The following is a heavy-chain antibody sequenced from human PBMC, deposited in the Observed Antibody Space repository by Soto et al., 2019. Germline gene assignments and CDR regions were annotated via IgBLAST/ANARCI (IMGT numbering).Heavy chain of an antibody. Sequence: SETLALSFSVSGFAISRGYYWSWVRQPPGKGLEWIGSIYPSVSSYHNPSLATRLRLSIDTSKNQFTLNLTSVTDADTALSFCAREKVGTTFFDNWGQGIQVPVSS. J-gene: IGHJ4*02. CDR3: AREKVGTTFFDN. CDR1: GFAISRGYY. CDR2: IYPSVSS. V-gene: IGHV4-38-2*02. D-gene: IGHD1-1*01.